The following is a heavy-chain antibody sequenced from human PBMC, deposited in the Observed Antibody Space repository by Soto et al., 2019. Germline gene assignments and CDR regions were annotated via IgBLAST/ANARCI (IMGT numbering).Heavy chain of an antibody. CDR3: ARENYYDSSGETEFDY. J-gene: IGHJ4*02. V-gene: IGHV4-31*03. Sequence: QVQLQESGPGLVKPSQTLSLTCTVSGGSISSGGYYWSWIRQHPGKGLEWIGYIYYSGSTYYNPSLKSRVTITVDTSKNQFSLKLSSVTAADTAVYYCARENYYDSSGETEFDYWGQGTLVTVSS. CDR2: IYYSGST. D-gene: IGHD3-22*01. CDR1: GGSISSGGYY.